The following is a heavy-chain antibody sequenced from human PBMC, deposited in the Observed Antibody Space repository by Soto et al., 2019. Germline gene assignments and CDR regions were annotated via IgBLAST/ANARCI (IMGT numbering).Heavy chain of an antibody. Sequence: QVQLVESGGGVVQPGRSLRLSCAASGFTFSSYGMHWARQAPGKGLEWVAVISYDGSNKYYADSVKGRFTISRDNSKNTVYLQMNSLRAEDTAVYYCGGGWYFFDYWGQGTLVTVSS. CDR2: ISYDGSNK. CDR1: GFTFSSYG. CDR3: GGGWYFFDY. J-gene: IGHJ4*02. V-gene: IGHV3-30*03. D-gene: IGHD6-19*01.